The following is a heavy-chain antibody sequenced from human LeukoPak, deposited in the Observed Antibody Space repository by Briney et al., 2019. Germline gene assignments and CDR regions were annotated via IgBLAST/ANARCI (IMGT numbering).Heavy chain of an antibody. CDR3: ARDSVAAGFDFDY. Sequence: PSGTLSLTCAVSGGSISSGNWWSWVRQPPGKGLEWIGGVYHSGSTNYNPSLKSRVTISVDKSKNQFSLKLSSVTAADTAVYFCARDSVAAGFDFDYWGQGTLVTVSS. CDR1: GGSISSGNW. CDR2: VYHSGST. J-gene: IGHJ4*02. V-gene: IGHV4-4*02. D-gene: IGHD6-25*01.